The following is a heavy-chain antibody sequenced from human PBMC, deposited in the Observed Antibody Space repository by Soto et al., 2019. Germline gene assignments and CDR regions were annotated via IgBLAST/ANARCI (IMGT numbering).Heavy chain of an antibody. CDR1: GYTFTSYA. V-gene: IGHV1-3*01. D-gene: IGHD2-15*01. CDR2: INAGNGNT. CDR3: ARVSGYCSGGSCYSRYAFDI. Sequence: ASVKVSCKASGYTFTSYAMHWVRQAPGQRLEWMGWINAGNGNTKYSQKYQGRVTITRDTSASTAYMELSSLRSEDTVVYYCARVSGYCSGGSCYSRYAFDIWGQGTMVTVSS. J-gene: IGHJ3*02.